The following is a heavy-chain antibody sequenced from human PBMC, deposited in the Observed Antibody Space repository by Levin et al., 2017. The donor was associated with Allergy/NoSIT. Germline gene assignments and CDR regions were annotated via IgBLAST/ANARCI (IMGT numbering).Heavy chain of an antibody. V-gene: IGHV3-23*01. CDR1: GFSFSTSP. J-gene: IGHJ6*02. Sequence: GGSLRLSCTASGFSFSTSPMTWIRQAPGRGLEWVSRISDTGGTTYYAPSFKGRFSISRDNSKNTVFLHINSLRADDTAVYFCARDEKSRYYGMDIWGQGTTVTVSS. CDR2: ISDTGGTT. CDR3: ARDEKSRYYGMDI.